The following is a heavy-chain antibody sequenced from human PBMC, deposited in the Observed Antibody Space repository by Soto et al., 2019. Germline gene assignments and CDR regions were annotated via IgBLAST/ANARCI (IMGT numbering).Heavy chain of an antibody. Sequence: LPLTCTVSGGSISSSSYYWGWIRQPPGKGLEWIGSIYYSGSTYYNPSLKSRVTISVDTSKNQFSLKLSSVTAADPAVYYCARDTVVPSAVDYYYGMDVWGQGTTVTVSS. D-gene: IGHD2-2*01. CDR1: GGSISSSSYY. J-gene: IGHJ6*02. CDR2: IYYSGST. V-gene: IGHV4-39*02. CDR3: ARDTVVPSAVDYYYGMDV.